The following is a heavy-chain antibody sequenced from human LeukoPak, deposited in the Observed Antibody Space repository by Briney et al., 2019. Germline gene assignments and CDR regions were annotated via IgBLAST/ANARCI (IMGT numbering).Heavy chain of an antibody. D-gene: IGHD3-22*01. V-gene: IGHV3-23*01. CDR2: ITGGGADT. J-gene: IGHJ4*02. CDR3: ARDATQNYYDSSGFLY. Sequence: GGSLRLSCAASGFTFSNYAMAWVRQAPGKEPEWVSVITGGGADTYQIDSVKGRFTISRDNSKNTLYLQMNSLRAEDTAVYYCARDATQNYYDSSGFLYWGQGTLVTVSS. CDR1: GFTFSNYA.